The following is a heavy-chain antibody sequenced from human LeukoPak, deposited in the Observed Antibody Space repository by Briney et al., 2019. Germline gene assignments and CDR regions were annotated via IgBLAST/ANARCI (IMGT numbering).Heavy chain of an antibody. Sequence: GRSLRLSCAASGFTFSTYAMNWVRQAPGKGLEWVSGFSGSGDTTYFPDSVKGRFTISRDNSKKTLYLQINSLRAEDTAVYYCAKGSGFLGGYYFDYWGQGTLVTVSS. D-gene: IGHD3-9*01. V-gene: IGHV3-23*01. CDR2: FSGSGDTT. CDR3: AKGSGFLGGYYFDY. J-gene: IGHJ4*02. CDR1: GFTFSTYA.